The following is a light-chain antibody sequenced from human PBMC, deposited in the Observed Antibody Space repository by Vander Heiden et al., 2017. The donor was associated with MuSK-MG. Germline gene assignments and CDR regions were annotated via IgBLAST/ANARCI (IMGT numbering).Light chain of an antibody. J-gene: IGKJ3*01. CDR3: QTYNSAPAT. CDR2: AVS. V-gene: IGKV1-27*01. CDR1: QDIRNY. Sequence: DPVCITCRASQDIRNYLAWYQQKPGKVPKLLRYAVSTLRSGVPSRFSGSGFGTDFTLTISSLQPEDVATYYCQTYNSAPATFGPETTVDIK.